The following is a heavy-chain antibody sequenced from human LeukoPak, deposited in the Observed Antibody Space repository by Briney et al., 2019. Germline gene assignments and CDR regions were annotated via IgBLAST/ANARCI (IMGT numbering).Heavy chain of an antibody. V-gene: IGHV4-59*01. CDR2: IYYTGGA. Sequence: SQTLSLTCTVSGVSIITNYWSRLRQSPGKGLEWVGNIYYTGGATYNPSLQTPVTISLDTSKNQFSLTLNSVTAADTAIYYCAREGSVSTGRWKNYYHFMDVWGKGTTVIVSS. CDR1: GVSIITNY. CDR3: AREGSVSTGRWKNYYHFMDV. J-gene: IGHJ6*03. D-gene: IGHD2-8*02.